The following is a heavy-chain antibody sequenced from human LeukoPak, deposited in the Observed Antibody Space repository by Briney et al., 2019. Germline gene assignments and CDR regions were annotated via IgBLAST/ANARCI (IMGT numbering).Heavy chain of an antibody. V-gene: IGHV5-10-1*01. J-gene: IGHJ3*02. CDR3: AIRTYYYGSGSYAFDI. CDR2: IDPSDSYT. Sequence: GESLRISFKGSGXSFTSYCISWVRQMPGKGLEWMGRIDPSDSYTNYSPSFQGHVTISADKSISTAYLQWSSLKASDTAMYSCAIRTYYYGSGSYAFDIWGQGTMVTVSS. CDR1: GXSFTSYC. D-gene: IGHD3-10*01.